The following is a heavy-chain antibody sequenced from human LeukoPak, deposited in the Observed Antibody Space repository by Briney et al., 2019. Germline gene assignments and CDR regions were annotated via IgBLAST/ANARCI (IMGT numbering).Heavy chain of an antibody. CDR2: INHSGST. D-gene: IGHD6-19*01. V-gene: IGHV4-34*01. Sequence: SETLSLTCAVYGGSFSGYYWSWIRQPPGKRLEWIGEINHSGSTNYNPSLKSRVTISVDTSKNQSSLTLSSVPAADTAVYYCARGISGWYEDYWGQGTLVTVSS. CDR1: GGSFSGYY. CDR3: ARGISGWYEDY. J-gene: IGHJ4*02.